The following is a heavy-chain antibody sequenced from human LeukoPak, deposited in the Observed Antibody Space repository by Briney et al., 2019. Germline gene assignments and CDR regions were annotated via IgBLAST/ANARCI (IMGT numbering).Heavy chain of an antibody. Sequence: GGSLRLSCAASRFTFSNYSMNWVRQAPGKGLEWVAAVWFGESSQSYPDSVKGRFTISRDNSKNTVWLEMNSLRVEDTAVYYCAKGGRDTSKYYFDYWGQGTQVTVSS. CDR1: RFTFSNYS. J-gene: IGHJ4*02. CDR2: VWFGESSQ. CDR3: AKGGRDTSKYYFDY. D-gene: IGHD1-26*01. V-gene: IGHV3-30*02.